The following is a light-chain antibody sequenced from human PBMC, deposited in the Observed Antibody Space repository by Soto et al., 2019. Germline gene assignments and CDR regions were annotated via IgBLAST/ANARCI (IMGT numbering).Light chain of an antibody. V-gene: IGKV1-5*03. J-gene: IGKJ1*01. Sequence: DIQMTQSPSTLSGSVGDRVTITCRAIQTISSWLAWYQQKPGKAPKLXIYKASTLKSGVPSRFSGSGSGTEFTRTISSLQPDDFATDYCQHYNSYSEAFGQGTKVDIK. CDR1: QTISSW. CDR2: KAS. CDR3: QHYNSYSEA.